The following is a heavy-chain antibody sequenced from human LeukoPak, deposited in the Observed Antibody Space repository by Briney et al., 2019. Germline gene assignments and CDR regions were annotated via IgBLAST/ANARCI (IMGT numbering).Heavy chain of an antibody. J-gene: IGHJ4*02. V-gene: IGHV4-59*12. D-gene: IGHD2-21*01. CDR3: ARSGADYYSLFDY. Sequence: SETLSLTCTFSGVSISSYYWSWIRQPPGKGLEWIAFIYYNGRTKYNPSLQSRVTMSVDTSKNQFSLRLSSVTAADTAVYYCARSGADYYSLFDYWGQGTLVTVSS. CDR1: GVSISSYY. CDR2: IYYNGRT.